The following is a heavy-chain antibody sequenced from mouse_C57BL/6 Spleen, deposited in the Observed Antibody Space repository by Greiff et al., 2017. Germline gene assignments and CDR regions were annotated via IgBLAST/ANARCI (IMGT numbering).Heavy chain of an antibody. V-gene: IGHV8-12*01. J-gene: IGHJ2*01. CDR1: GFSLSTSGMG. Sequence: QVTLKVCGPGILQSSQPLSLTCSFSGFSLSTSGMGVSWIRQPSGKGLEWLAHIYWDDDKRYNPSLKSRLTISKDTSRNQVFLKITSVDTADTATYYCARIVPYYYGSRCDYFDYWGQGTTLTVSS. CDR2: IYWDDDK. CDR3: ARIVPYYYGSRCDYFDY. D-gene: IGHD1-1*01.